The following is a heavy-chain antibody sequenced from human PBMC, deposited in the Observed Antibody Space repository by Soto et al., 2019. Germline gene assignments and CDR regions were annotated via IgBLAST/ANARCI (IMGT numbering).Heavy chain of an antibody. J-gene: IGHJ4*02. CDR1: GLRFRGFS. V-gene: IGHV3-48*02. CDR2: IGVGSSPI. CDR3: SGSRDGFG. D-gene: IGHD3-10*01. Sequence: QLVESGGGSVQPGGSLRLSCAAAGLRFRGFSMAWVRQAPGKGLEWVACIGVGSSPIYYADSVQGRFTVSRDDARNSLSLQMDGLRDEDTAIYYCSGSRDGFGWGQGTLVTVS.